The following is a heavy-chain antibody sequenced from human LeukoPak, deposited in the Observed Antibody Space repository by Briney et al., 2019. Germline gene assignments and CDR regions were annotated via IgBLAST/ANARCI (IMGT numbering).Heavy chain of an antibody. J-gene: IGHJ1*01. V-gene: IGHV4-59*08. CDR3: ARVNWNGEYFQH. CDR1: GGSISSYY. D-gene: IGHD1-1*01. CDR2: IYYSGST. Sequence: TSETLSLTCTVSGGSISSYYWSWIRQPPGKGLEWIGYIYYSGSTNYNPSLKSRVTISVDKSKNQFSLKLSSVTAADTAVYYCARVNWNGEYFQHWGQGTLVTVSS.